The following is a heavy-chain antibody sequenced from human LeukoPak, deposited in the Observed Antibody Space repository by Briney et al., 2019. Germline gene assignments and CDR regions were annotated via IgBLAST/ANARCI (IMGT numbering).Heavy chain of an antibody. V-gene: IGHV1-69*05. CDR3: ASPDYYGSGSYYNPRYYYMDV. D-gene: IGHD3-10*01. Sequence: ASVKVSCKASGGTFSSYAISWVRQAPGQGLEWMGGIIPIFGTANYAQKFQGRVTITTDESTSTAYMELSGLRSEDTAVYYCASPDYYGSGSYYNPRYYYMDVWGKGTTVTVSS. J-gene: IGHJ6*03. CDR1: GGTFSSYA. CDR2: IIPIFGTA.